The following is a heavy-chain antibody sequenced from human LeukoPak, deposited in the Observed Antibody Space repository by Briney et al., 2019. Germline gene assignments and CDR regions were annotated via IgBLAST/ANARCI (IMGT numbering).Heavy chain of an antibody. D-gene: IGHD3-10*01. V-gene: IGHV3-66*01. CDR1: GFTVSSNY. CDR2: IYSGGST. J-gene: IGHJ6*02. CDR3: ARDRSGRYYYGSGGSNYYYYYGMDV. Sequence: GGSLRLSCAASGFTVSSNYMSWVRQAPGKGLEWVSVIYSGGSTYYADSVKGRFTISRDNSKNTLYLQMNSLRAEDTAVYYCARDRSGRYYYGSGGSNYYYYYGMDVWGQGTTVTVSS.